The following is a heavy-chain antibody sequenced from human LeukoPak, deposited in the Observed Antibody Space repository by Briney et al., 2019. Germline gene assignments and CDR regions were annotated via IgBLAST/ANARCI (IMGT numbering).Heavy chain of an antibody. V-gene: IGHV3-48*04. J-gene: IGHJ4*02. CDR3: ARYLWFGERVSDY. CDR2: ISSSSSTI. Sequence: GGSLRLSCAASGFTFSSYSMNWVRQAPGKGLEWVSYISSSSSTIYYADSVKGRFTISRDNAKNSLYLQMNSLRAEDTAVYYCARYLWFGERVSDYWGQGTLVTVSS. D-gene: IGHD3-10*01. CDR1: GFTFSSYS.